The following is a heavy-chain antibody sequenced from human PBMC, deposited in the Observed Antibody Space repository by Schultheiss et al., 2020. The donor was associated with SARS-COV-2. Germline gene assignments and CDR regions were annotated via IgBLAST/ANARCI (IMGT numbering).Heavy chain of an antibody. J-gene: IGHJ4*02. CDR2: ISGSGGST. Sequence: EGSLRLSCAASGFTFSSYGMHWVRQAPGKGLEWVSAISGSGGSTYYADSVKGRFTISRDNSKNTLYLQMNSLRAEDTAVYYCAKVVEWELRVDYWGQGTLVTVSS. D-gene: IGHD1-26*01. CDR1: GFTFSSYG. CDR3: AKVVEWELRVDY. V-gene: IGHV3-23*01.